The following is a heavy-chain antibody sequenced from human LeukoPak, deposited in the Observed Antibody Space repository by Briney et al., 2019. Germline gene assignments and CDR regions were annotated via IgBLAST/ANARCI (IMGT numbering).Heavy chain of an antibody. V-gene: IGHV3-23*01. J-gene: IGHJ4*02. CDR2: IGATGGLI. D-gene: IGHD3-10*01. CDR1: GFTFSTYG. CDR3: AAKILGSAPFDF. Sequence: PGGSLRLSCAASGFTFSTYGMAWVRQVPGSRLEWVSSIGATGGLISYADSVKGRFTVSSSEKTFYLQMNSLRAEDTAVYFCAAKILGSAPFDFWGQGTLVTVSA.